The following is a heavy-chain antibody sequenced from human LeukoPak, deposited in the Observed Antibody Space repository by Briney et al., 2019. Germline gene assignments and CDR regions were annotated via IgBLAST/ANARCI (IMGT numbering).Heavy chain of an antibody. D-gene: IGHD2-15*01. Sequence: GGSLRLSCAASGFTFSDYYMSWIRQAPGKGLEWVSYISSSGSTIYYADSVKGRFTISRDNAKNSLYLQMNSLRAEDTAVYYCARDSLPSPEDSAFDIWAKGQWSPSLQ. V-gene: IGHV3-11*01. CDR1: GFTFSDYY. CDR2: ISSSGSTI. J-gene: IGHJ3*02. CDR3: ARDSLPSPEDSAFDI.